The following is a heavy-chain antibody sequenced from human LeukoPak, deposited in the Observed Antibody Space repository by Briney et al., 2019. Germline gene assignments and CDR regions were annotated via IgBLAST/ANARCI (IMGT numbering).Heavy chain of an antibody. CDR2: IYYSGST. J-gene: IGHJ5*02. Sequence: SETLSLTCAVYGGSLSGYYWSWIRQPPGKGLEWIGYIYYSGSTNYNPSLKSRVTISVDTSKNHFSLKLSSVTAADTAVYYCARAFRSTGGRNWFDPWGQGTLVTVSS. D-gene: IGHD3-16*01. V-gene: IGHV4-59*01. CDR1: GGSLSGYY. CDR3: ARAFRSTGGRNWFDP.